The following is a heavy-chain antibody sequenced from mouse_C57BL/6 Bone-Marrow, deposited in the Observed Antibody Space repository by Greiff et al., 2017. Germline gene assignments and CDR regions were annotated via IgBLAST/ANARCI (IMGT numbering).Heavy chain of an antibody. D-gene: IGHD1-1*01. V-gene: IGHV2-2*01. J-gene: IGHJ2*01. Sequence: VQRVESGPGLVQPSQSLSITCTVSGFSLTSYGVHWVRQSPGKGLEWLGVIWSGGSTDYNAAFISRLSISKDNSKSQVFFKMNSLQADDTAIYYCARNFGYYGRGDYFDYWGQGTTLTVSS. CDR3: ARNFGYYGRGDYFDY. CDR1: GFSLTSYG. CDR2: IWSGGST.